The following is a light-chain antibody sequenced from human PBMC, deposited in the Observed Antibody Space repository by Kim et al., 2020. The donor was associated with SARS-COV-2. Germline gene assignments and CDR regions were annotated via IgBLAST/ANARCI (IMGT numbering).Light chain of an antibody. CDR3: QQSYSTPYT. V-gene: IGKV1-39*01. CDR1: LGISYY. J-gene: IGKJ2*01. Sequence: DIQMTQSPSSLSASVGDRVTITCRASLGISYYLHWYQQKPGKPPRLLISSVSSLKRGVPSRFSGGGSGTEVTLTISGLQPEDSATYYSQQSYSTPYTFVQGTKVDIK. CDR2: SVS.